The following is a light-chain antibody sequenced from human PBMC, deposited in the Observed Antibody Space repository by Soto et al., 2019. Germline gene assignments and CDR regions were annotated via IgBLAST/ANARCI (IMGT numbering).Light chain of an antibody. CDR2: AAS. J-gene: IGKJ1*01. V-gene: IGKV1-17*01. CDR3: LQHNSYPRT. CDR1: QGIGND. Sequence: DIQMTQSPASLSASVGDRVTITCRASQGIGNDLGWYQQKPGKAPKRLIYAASRLQIGVPSRFSGSASGTEFTLTISGLQTDDFATYYCLQHNSYPRTFGQGTKVEIK.